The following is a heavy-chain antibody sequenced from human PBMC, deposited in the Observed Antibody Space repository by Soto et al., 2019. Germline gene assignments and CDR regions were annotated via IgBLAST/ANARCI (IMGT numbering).Heavy chain of an antibody. J-gene: IGHJ6*02. CDR1: GGTFSSYA. CDR2: IIPIFGTA. D-gene: IGHD6-13*01. V-gene: IGHV1-69*13. CDR3: ARDRIAAAGTGYYYYGMDV. Sequence: ASVKVSCKASGGTFSSYAISWVRQAPGQGLDWMGGIIPIFGTANYAQKFQGRVTITADESTSTAYMELSSLRSEDTAVYYCARDRIAAAGTGYYYYGMDVWGQGTTVTVSS.